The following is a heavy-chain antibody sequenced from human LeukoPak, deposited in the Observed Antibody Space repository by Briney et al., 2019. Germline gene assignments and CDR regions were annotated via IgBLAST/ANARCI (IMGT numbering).Heavy chain of an antibody. CDR2: IRSKANSYAT. D-gene: IGHD6-19*01. Sequence: GGSLRLSCAASGFTFSGSAMHWVRQASGKGLGWVGRIRSKANSYATAYAASVKGRFTISRDDSKNTAYLQMNSLRAGDTAVYYCARGEGSGWPIDYWGQGTLVTVSS. CDR3: ARGEGSGWPIDY. CDR1: GFTFSGSA. V-gene: IGHV3-73*01. J-gene: IGHJ4*02.